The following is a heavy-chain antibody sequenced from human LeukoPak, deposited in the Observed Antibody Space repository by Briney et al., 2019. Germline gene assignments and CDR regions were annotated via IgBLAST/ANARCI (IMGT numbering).Heavy chain of an antibody. CDR3: ARVRKEYSSSWYVIYYYYGMDV. D-gene: IGHD6-13*01. V-gene: IGHV3-33*01. CDR2: IWYDGSNK. CDR1: GFTFSSYG. J-gene: IGHJ6*02. Sequence: GRSLRLSCAASGFTFSSYGMHWVRQAPGKGLEWVAVIWYDGSNKYYADSVKGRFTISRDNSKNTLYLQMNSLRAEDTAVYYCARVRKEYSSSWYVIYYYYGMDVWGQGTTVTVSS.